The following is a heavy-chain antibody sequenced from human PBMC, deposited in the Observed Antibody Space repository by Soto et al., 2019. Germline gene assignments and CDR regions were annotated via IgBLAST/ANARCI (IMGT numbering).Heavy chain of an antibody. D-gene: IGHD3-3*01. CDR3: ARGPAPTIFGTVPTPNWFDP. CDR2: IYTAGGT. V-gene: IGHV3-53*01. Sequence: GGSLRLSCAASGFTVSNTYMTWVRQPPGKGLECVSVIYTAGGTNYADSVKGRFIISRDNSKNTLYLQMNSLRAEDTAVYYCARGPAPTIFGTVPTPNWFDPWGQGTLVTVS. CDR1: GFTVSNTY. J-gene: IGHJ5*02.